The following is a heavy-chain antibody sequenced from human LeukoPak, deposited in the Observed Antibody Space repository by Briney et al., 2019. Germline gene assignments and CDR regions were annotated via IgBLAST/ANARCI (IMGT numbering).Heavy chain of an antibody. CDR3: ATDSGSLDAFDI. D-gene: IGHD1-26*01. J-gene: IGHJ3*02. V-gene: IGHV4-59*08. Sequence: PSEALSLTCTVSGGSISSYYWSWIRQPPGKGLEWIGYIYYSGSTNYNPSLKSRVTISVDTSKNQFSLKLSSVTAADTAVYYCATDSGSLDAFDIWGQGTMVTVSS. CDR2: IYYSGST. CDR1: GGSISSYY.